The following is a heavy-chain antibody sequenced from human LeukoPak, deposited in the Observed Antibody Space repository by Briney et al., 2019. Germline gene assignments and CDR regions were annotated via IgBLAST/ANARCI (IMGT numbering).Heavy chain of an antibody. D-gene: IGHD2-15*01. J-gene: IGHJ5*02. Sequence: ASVKVSCKASRYTFTSYAMHWVRQAPGQRLEWMGWIDAGNDNTKYSQKFQGRVTITRDTSASTAYMELSSLRSEDTAVYYCARDLGYCTGCTCYPNWFDPWGQGTPVTVSS. CDR1: RYTFTSYA. V-gene: IGHV1-3*01. CDR3: ARDLGYCTGCTCYPNWFDP. CDR2: IDAGNDNT.